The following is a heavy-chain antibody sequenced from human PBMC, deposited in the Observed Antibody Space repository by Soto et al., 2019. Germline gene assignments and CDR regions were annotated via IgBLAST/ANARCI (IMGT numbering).Heavy chain of an antibody. J-gene: IGHJ4*02. CDR2: IYHNGST. D-gene: IGHD3-16*01. CDR1: GGSISSGGYS. V-gene: IGHV4-30-2*01. CDR3: ARGPPFH. Sequence: PSETLSLTCAVSGGSISSGGYSWSWIRQPPGKGLEWIGYIYHNGSTYYNPSLKNRVTISVDRSKNQFSLELSSVTAADTAVYYCARGPPFHWGQGTLVTVSS.